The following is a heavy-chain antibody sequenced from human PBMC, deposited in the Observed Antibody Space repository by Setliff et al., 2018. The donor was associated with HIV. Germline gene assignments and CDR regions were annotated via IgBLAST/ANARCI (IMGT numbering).Heavy chain of an antibody. V-gene: IGHV4-59*13. D-gene: IGHD1-20*01. CDR3: ARAVYYFDF. CDR2: IYYSGST. J-gene: IGHJ4*02. Sequence: SCTVSDDFITSYYWSWIRQPPGKGLEWIGYIYYSGSTNYNPSLKSRVAISLDMSTSQFSLRLSSVTAADTAVYYCARAVYYFDFWGQGTLVTVS. CDR1: DDFITSYY.